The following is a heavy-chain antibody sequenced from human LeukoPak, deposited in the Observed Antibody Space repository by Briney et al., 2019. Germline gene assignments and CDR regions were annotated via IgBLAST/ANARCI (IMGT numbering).Heavy chain of an antibody. CDR1: GGTFSSYA. Sequence: SVKVSCKASGGTFSSYAISWVRQAPGQGLEWMGRIIPILGIANYAQKFQGRVTITRDTSASTAYMELSSLRSEDTAVYYCARAKGSIAVAVSWFDPWGQGTLVTVSS. D-gene: IGHD6-19*01. CDR2: IIPILGIA. J-gene: IGHJ5*02. V-gene: IGHV1-69*04. CDR3: ARAKGSIAVAVSWFDP.